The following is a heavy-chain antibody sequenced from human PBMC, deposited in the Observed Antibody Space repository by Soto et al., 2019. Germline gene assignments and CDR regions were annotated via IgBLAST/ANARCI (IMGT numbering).Heavy chain of an antibody. D-gene: IGHD1-26*01. CDR3: ARTFSGDYHLGL. CDR1: GFTVSNHY. J-gene: IGHJ4*02. V-gene: IGHV3-53*01. Sequence: GGSLRLSCAASGFTVSNHYMSWVRQAPGKGLEWVSVIYAGGNTYYADSVKGRFTISRDSSKNTLYLQMNSLRAEDSAMYYCARTFSGDYHLGLWGQGTMVTVYS. CDR2: IYAGGNT.